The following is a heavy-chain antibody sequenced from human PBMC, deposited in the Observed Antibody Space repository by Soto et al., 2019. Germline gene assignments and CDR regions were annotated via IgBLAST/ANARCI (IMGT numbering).Heavy chain of an antibody. CDR3: ARVNYYGSGSYQDFFYFYALDV. D-gene: IGHD3-10*01. J-gene: IGHJ6*02. Sequence: ASVKVSWKTSGYTFSTYDINCVRQAPGQGLEWMGWMNPNSGDTGYAQKFLGRLTMTRDSSIRTVYMELSSLSSEDTAVYYCARVNYYGSGSYQDFFYFYALDVWGQGTTVTVSS. CDR1: GYTFSTYD. V-gene: IGHV1-8*01. CDR2: MNPNSGDT.